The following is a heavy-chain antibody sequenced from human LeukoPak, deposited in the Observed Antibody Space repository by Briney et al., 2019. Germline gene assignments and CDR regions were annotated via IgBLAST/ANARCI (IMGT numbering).Heavy chain of an antibody. J-gene: IGHJ4*02. CDR2: IYYSGST. V-gene: IGHV4-39*07. CDR1: GGSISSSSYY. CDR3: ARTPIEPANYDFWSGSFDY. Sequence: ASETLSLTCTVSGGSISSSSYYWGWIRQPPGKGLEWIGSIYYSGSTYYNPSLKSRVTISVDTSKNQFSLKLSSVTAADTAVYYCARTPIEPANYDFWSGSFDYWGQGTLVTVSS. D-gene: IGHD3-3*01.